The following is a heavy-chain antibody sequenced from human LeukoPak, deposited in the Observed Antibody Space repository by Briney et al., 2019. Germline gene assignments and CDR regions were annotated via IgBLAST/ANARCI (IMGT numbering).Heavy chain of an antibody. Sequence: GGSLRLSCAASGFTFSSYAMHWVRQAPGKGLEWVAVISYDGSNKYYADSVKGRFTISRDNSKNTLYLQMNSLRAEDTAVYYCAKKTLYYDSKDWGQGTLVTVSS. V-gene: IGHV3-30*04. CDR3: AKKTLYYDSKD. D-gene: IGHD3-22*01. CDR2: ISYDGSNK. J-gene: IGHJ4*02. CDR1: GFTFSSYA.